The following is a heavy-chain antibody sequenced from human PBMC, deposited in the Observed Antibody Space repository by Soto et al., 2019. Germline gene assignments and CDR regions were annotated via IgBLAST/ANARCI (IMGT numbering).Heavy chain of an antibody. CDR1: GGSISSYY. CDR3: ARGQALYDSSGYYYYYYGMDV. V-gene: IGHV4-4*07. Sequence: SETLSLTCSVSGGSISSYYWSWIRQPAGKGLEWIGRIYTSGSTNYNPSLKSRVTMSVDTSKNQFSLKLSSVTAADTAVYYCARGQALYDSSGYYYYYYGMDVWGKGTTVTVSS. CDR2: IYTSGST. J-gene: IGHJ6*04. D-gene: IGHD3-22*01.